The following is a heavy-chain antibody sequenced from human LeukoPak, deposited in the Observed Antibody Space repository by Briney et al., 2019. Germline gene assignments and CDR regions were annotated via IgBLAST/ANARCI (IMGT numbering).Heavy chain of an antibody. CDR2: ISYDGSNK. J-gene: IGHJ4*02. D-gene: IGHD1-1*01. Sequence: PGGSLRLSCAASGFTFSSCAMHWVRQAPGKGLEWVAVISYDGSNKYYADSVKGRFTISRDNSKNTLYLQMNSLRAEDTAVYYCARDRGRLYYFDYWGQGTLVTVSS. CDR3: ARDRGRLYYFDY. CDR1: GFTFSSCA. V-gene: IGHV3-30-3*01.